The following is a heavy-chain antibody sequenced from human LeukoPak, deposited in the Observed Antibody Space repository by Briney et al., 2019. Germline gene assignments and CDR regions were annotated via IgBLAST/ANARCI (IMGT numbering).Heavy chain of an antibody. CDR1: GFTVSNNY. J-gene: IGHJ4*02. D-gene: IGHD2-15*01. CDR3: ARDVEYCSGGSCYAYDY. V-gene: IGHV3-53*01. Sequence: PAEFLRLSCAAAGFTVSNNYMSWVRQAPGKWLEWVSVIYSGGSTYYADSVKGRFTISRDNSKNTLYLQMNSLRAEDTAVYYCARDVEYCSGGSCYAYDYWGQGTLVTVSS. CDR2: IYSGGST.